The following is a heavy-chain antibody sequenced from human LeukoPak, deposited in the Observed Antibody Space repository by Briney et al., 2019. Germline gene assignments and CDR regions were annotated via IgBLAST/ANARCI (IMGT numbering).Heavy chain of an antibody. D-gene: IGHD6-13*01. J-gene: IGHJ4*02. CDR3: AKDISRYSSSWYVFDY. CDR2: ISWNSGSI. V-gene: IGHV3-9*03. Sequence: SLRLSCAASGFTFDDYAMHWVRQAPGKGLEWVSGISWNSGSIGCADSVKGRFTISRDNAKNSLYLQMNSLRAEDMALYYCAKDISRYSSSWYVFDYWGQGTLVTVSS. CDR1: GFTFDDYA.